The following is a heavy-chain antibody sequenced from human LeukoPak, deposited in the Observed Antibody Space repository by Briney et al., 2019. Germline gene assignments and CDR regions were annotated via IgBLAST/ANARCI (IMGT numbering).Heavy chain of an antibody. CDR1: GGSINSYN. CDR3: ARFRGTSSWHQEVFDY. CDR2: ISYNGSP. D-gene: IGHD2-15*01. J-gene: IGHJ4*02. V-gene: IGHV4-59*08. Sequence: SETLSLTCTVSGGSINSYNWSWIRQPPGKGLGWIGYISYNGSPDYNPSFKSRVTMSVDTSQGQFSLRLSSVTAADTAVYYCARFRGTSSWHQEVFDYWGQGAPVTVSS.